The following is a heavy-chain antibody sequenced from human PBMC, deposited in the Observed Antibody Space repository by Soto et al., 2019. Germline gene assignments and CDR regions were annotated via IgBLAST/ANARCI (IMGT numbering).Heavy chain of an antibody. J-gene: IGHJ5*02. CDR3: ARDGQLVNKKVNWFDP. V-gene: IGHV1-2*04. Sequence: ASVKVSCKASGYTFTGYYMHWVRQAPGQGLEWMGWINPNSGGTNYAQKFQGWVTMTRDTSISTGYMELRRLRSDDTAVYYCARDGQLVNKKVNWFDPWGQGTLVTVSS. D-gene: IGHD6-6*01. CDR2: INPNSGGT. CDR1: GYTFTGYY.